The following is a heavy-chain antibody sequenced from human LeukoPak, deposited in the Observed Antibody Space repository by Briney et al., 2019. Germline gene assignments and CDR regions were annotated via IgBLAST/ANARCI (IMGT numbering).Heavy chain of an antibody. CDR2: IYYSGST. J-gene: IGHJ4*02. CDR3: ARALYSGRLDY. Sequence: SETLSLTCTVSGGSISSGDYYWSWIRQPPGKCLEWIGYIYYSGSTYYNPSLKSRVTISVDTSKNQFSLKLSSVTAAATAVYYCARALYSGRLDYWGQGTLVTVSS. CDR1: GGSISSGDYY. V-gene: IGHV4-30-4*08. D-gene: IGHD3-10*01.